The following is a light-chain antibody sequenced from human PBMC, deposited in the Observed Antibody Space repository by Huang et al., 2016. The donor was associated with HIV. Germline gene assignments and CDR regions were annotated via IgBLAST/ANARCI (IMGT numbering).Light chain of an antibody. CDR3: QQYDNLPRFT. V-gene: IGKV1-33*01. CDR1: QDISNY. CDR2: DAS. J-gene: IGKJ3*01. Sequence: DIQMTQSPSSLSASVGDRVTITCQASQDISNYLNWYQQKPGKAPKLLVYDASNLATGVSSRFSGSGSGTDFTFTISSLQPEDIATYYCQQYDNLPRFTFGPGTKVDIK.